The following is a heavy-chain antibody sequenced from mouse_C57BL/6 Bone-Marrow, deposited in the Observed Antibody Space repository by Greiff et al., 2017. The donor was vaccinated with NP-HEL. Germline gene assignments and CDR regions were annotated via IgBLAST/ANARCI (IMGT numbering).Heavy chain of an antibody. CDR1: GYAFTNYL. Sequence: VHLVESGAELVRPGTSVKVSCKASGYAFTNYLIEWVKQRPGQGLEWIGVINPGSGGTNYNEKFKGKATLTADKSSSTAYMQLSSLTSEDSAVYFCARRITTVEYFDVWGTGTTVTVSS. V-gene: IGHV1-54*01. D-gene: IGHD1-1*01. J-gene: IGHJ1*03. CDR3: ARRITTVEYFDV. CDR2: INPGSGGT.